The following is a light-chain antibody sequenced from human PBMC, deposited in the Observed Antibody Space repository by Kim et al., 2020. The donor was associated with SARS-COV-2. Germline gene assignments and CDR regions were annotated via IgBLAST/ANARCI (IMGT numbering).Light chain of an antibody. Sequence: DNVMTQSPDSLAVSLGERATINCKSNQSVLHRSNNKNYLAWYQKKPRQPPKLLIYWASTRESGVPDRFSGSGSGTDFTLTISSLQAEDVTIYYCQQYYVSPLTFGGGTKVDIK. J-gene: IGKJ4*01. CDR2: WAS. V-gene: IGKV4-1*01. CDR1: QSVLHRSNNKNY. CDR3: QQYYVSPLT.